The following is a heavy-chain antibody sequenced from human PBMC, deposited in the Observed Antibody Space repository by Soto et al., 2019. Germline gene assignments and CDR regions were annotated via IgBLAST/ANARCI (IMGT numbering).Heavy chain of an antibody. CDR1: GGSFSGYY. CDR2: INHSGST. D-gene: IGHD3-3*01. V-gene: IGHV4-34*01. CDR3: ARARCYPGVSITIFGVVITRQHPFDP. J-gene: IGHJ5*02. Sequence: SETLSLTCAVYGGSFSGYYWGWIRQPPGKGLEWIGEINHSGSTNYNPSLKSRVTISVDTSKNQFSLKLSSVTAADTAVYYCARARCYPGVSITIFGVVITRQHPFDPWGQGTLVTVSS.